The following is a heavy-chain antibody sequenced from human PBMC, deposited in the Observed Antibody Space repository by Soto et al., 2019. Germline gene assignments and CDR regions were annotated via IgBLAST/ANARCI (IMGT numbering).Heavy chain of an antibody. V-gene: IGHV1-2*02. CDR2: VSPISGDT. CDR3: ARENWHFDY. Sequence: QVQLVQSGAEVKKPGASVKVSCKNSGYTFSDYRMHWVRQAPGQGLEWMGWVSPISGDTNYAQEFQGRVTMTSDPSITTVYMKLNSLTSDVTSMLYCARENWHFDYWGHGTLITGSS. CDR1: GYTFSDYR. J-gene: IGHJ4*01.